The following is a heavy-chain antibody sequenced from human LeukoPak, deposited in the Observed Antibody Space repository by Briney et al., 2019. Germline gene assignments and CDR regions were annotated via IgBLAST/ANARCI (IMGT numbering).Heavy chain of an antibody. CDR3: AKSLVGATSYMDV. D-gene: IGHD1-26*01. J-gene: IGHJ6*03. CDR2: ISGSGGST. Sequence: GSLRLSCAASGFTCSSYGMSWVRQAPGKGLEWVSAISGSGGSTYYADSVKGRFTISRDNSKNTLYLQMNSLRAEDTAVYYCAKSLVGATSYMDVWGKGTTVTISS. CDR1: GFTCSSYG. V-gene: IGHV3-23*01.